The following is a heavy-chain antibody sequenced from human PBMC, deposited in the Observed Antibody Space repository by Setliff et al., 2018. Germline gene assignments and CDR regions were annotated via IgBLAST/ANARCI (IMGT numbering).Heavy chain of an antibody. CDR3: ARRAVTAEYFQH. CDR2: IYPGDSDT. V-gene: IGHV5-51*01. D-gene: IGHD4-17*01. J-gene: IGHJ1*01. CDR1: GYSFTTYW. Sequence: LGESLKISCKGSGYSFTTYWIGWVRQMPGKGLEWMGIIYPGDSDTRYSPSFQGQVTISADKSISTAYLQLSSLKASDTAIYYCARRAVTAEYFQHWGHGTLVTVS.